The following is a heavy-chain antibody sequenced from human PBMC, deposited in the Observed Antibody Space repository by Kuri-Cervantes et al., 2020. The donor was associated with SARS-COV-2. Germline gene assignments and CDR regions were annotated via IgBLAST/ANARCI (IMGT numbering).Heavy chain of an antibody. Sequence: KVSCKGSGYSFTSYWISWVRQMPGKGLEWMGRIDPSDSYTNYSPSFQGHVTISADKSISTAYLQWSSLKASDTAMYYCARLGNKDQLLYYYYGMDVWGQGTTVTVSS. D-gene: IGHD2-2*01. CDR3: ARLGNKDQLLYYYYGMDV. V-gene: IGHV5-10-1*01. CDR2: IDPSDSYT. CDR1: GYSFTSYW. J-gene: IGHJ6*02.